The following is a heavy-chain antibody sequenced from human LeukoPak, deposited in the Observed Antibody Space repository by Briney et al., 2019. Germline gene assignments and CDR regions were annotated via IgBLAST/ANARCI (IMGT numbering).Heavy chain of an antibody. V-gene: IGHV5-10-1*01. J-gene: IGHJ4*02. CDR3: ARGRGWADY. D-gene: IGHD6-19*01. CDR2: IDPSDSYS. Sequence: HGESLKISCKGSVYSFTNNWITWVRQMPGKGLEWMGRIDPSDSYSNYSPSFQGHVTISIDKSISTAYLQWSSLKASDTAMYYCARGRGWADYWGQGTLVTVSS. CDR1: VYSFTNNW.